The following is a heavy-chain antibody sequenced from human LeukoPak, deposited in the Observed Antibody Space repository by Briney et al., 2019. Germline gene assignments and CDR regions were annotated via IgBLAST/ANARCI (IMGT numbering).Heavy chain of an antibody. D-gene: IGHD3-9*01. J-gene: IGHJ4*02. Sequence: SETLSLTCAVYGGSITGYYWSWIRHTPGRGLEWVGEIHYTGATSYNPSLKSRATISTDTSKNQFSLRLSSVTAADTAVYYCARGNILTGYCFDFWGQGAWSPSPQ. CDR1: GGSITGYY. V-gene: IGHV4-34*01. CDR2: IHYTGAT. CDR3: ARGNILTGYCFDF.